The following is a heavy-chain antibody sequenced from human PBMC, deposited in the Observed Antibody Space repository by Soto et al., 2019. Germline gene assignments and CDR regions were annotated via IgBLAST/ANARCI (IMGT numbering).Heavy chain of an antibody. CDR1: GYSFTTYW. D-gene: IGHD3-22*01. V-gene: IGHV5-51*01. CDR2: IYPGDSDT. Sequence: PGESLKISCKGSGYSFTTYWIGWVRQMPGKGLEWMGIIYPGDSDTRYSPSFQGQVTISADKSISTAYLQWSSLKASDTAMYYCVRNYYDSSGYEYFQHWGQGTLVTVSS. J-gene: IGHJ1*01. CDR3: VRNYYDSSGYEYFQH.